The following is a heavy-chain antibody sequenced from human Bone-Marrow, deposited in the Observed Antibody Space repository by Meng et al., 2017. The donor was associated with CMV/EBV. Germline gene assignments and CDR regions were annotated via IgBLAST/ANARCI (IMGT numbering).Heavy chain of an antibody. CDR2: IHPHRGDT. Sequence: ASVKVSCKASGYTFTAHYFHWVRQAPGQGLEWMGWIHPHRGDTNYAQQFQGRVTLTRDTSINTGYMELSRLRADDTAVYYCATILGYSSGWDYWGQGTLVTVSS. CDR1: GYTFTAHY. J-gene: IGHJ4*02. V-gene: IGHV1-2*02. CDR3: ATILGYSSGWDY. D-gene: IGHD6-19*01.